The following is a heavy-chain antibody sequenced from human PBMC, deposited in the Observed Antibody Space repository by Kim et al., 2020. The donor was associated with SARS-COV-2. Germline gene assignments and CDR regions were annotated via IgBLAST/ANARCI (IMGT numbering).Heavy chain of an antibody. CDR2: ISYDGSNK. J-gene: IGHJ4*02. V-gene: IGHV3-30*04. CDR3: AREIAAASYYFDY. D-gene: IGHD6-13*01. CDR1: GFTFSSYA. Sequence: GGSLRLSCAASGFTFSSYAMHWVRQAPGKGLEWVAVISYDGSNKYYADSVKGRFPISRDNSKNTLYLQMNSLRAEDTAVYYCAREIAAASYYFDYWGQGTLVTVSS.